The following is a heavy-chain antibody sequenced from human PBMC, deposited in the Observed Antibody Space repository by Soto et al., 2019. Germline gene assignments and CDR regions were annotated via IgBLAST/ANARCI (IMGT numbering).Heavy chain of an antibody. CDR3: ARLKAPVRFDFDY. CDR2: IDPSDSYS. J-gene: IGHJ4*02. Sequence: ESLTISRKGSGYSFPSYWITLVHQMRGNGLEWMGRIDPSDSYSNYSPSFQGHVTISADKSISTAYLQWSSLKASDTAMYYCARLKAPVRFDFDYWGRGTLVTVSS. D-gene: IGHD3-9*01. V-gene: IGHV5-10-1*01. CDR1: GYSFPSYW.